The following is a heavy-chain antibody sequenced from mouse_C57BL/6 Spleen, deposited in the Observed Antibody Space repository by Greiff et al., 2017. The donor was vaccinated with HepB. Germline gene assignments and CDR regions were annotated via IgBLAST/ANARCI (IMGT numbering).Heavy chain of an antibody. V-gene: IGHV5-17*01. CDR2: ISSGSSTI. Sequence: EVKLVESGGGLVKPGRSLKLSCAASGFTFSDSGMHWVRQAPEKGLEWVAYISSGSSTIYYADTVKGRITISSDNAKNTLFLQMTSLRTEDTAMYYCARIWPLAYWGQGTLVTVSA. J-gene: IGHJ3*01. CDR3: ARIWPLAY. CDR1: GFTFSDSG.